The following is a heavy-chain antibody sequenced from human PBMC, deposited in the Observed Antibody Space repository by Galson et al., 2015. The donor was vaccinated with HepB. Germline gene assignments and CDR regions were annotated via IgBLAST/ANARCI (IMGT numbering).Heavy chain of an antibody. V-gene: IGHV5-51*03. D-gene: IGHD1-14*01. Sequence: QSGAEVKKPGESLKISCQASGYIFASYWIGWVRQMPGKGLEWMGVVYPADSDTRYNPSFQGQVTISADKSISTAYLQWNSLKASDAAMYYCARRQATNRHFDQWGRGTMVTVSS. CDR3: ARRQATNRHFDQ. CDR1: GYIFASYW. J-gene: IGHJ2*01. CDR2: VYPADSDT.